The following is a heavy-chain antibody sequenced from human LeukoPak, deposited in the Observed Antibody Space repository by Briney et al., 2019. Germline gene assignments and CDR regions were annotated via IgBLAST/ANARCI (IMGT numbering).Heavy chain of an antibody. CDR2: INPDNGGT. D-gene: IGHD1-26*01. V-gene: IGHV1-2*02. CDR3: ARDLGVGATGY. Sequence: ASVKVSCKASGYTFTGYYMHWVRQAPGQGLEWMGWINPDNGGTNYAQKFQGRVTMTRDMSISTAYMELSRLRSDDTAVYYCARDLGVGATGYWGQGTLVTVSS. CDR1: GYTFTGYY. J-gene: IGHJ4*02.